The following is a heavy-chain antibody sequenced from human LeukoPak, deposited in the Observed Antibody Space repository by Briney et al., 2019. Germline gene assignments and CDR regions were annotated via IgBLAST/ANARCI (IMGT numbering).Heavy chain of an antibody. D-gene: IGHD2-2*01. CDR2: INHSGST. CDR3: ARGHCSSTSCPEFDY. J-gene: IGHJ4*02. V-gene: IGHV4-34*01. Sequence: PSETLSLTCAVYGGSFSGYYWSWIRQPPGKGLEWIGEINHSGSTNYNPSLKSRVTISVDTSKSQFSLKLSSVTAADTAVYYCARGHCSSTSCPEFDYWGQGALVTVSS. CDR1: GGSFSGYY.